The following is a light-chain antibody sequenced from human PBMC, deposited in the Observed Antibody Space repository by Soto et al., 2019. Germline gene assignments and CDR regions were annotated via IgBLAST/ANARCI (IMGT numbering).Light chain of an antibody. CDR3: QQRRNWPPT. CDR1: QSISGE. Sequence: ETVLTQSPAALSLSPGERATLSCRATQSISGELAWYQQKPGQAPRLLIYDTSNRATGIPARFSGSGSGTDFTLTISSLEPEDVAVYYCQQRRNWPPTFGGGTKVEIK. CDR2: DTS. V-gene: IGKV3-11*01. J-gene: IGKJ4*01.